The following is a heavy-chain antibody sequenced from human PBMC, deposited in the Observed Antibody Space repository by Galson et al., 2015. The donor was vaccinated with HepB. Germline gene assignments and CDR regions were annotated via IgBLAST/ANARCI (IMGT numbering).Heavy chain of an antibody. CDR2: IIPIFGTA. V-gene: IGHV1-69*13. Sequence: SVKVSCKASGGTFSSYAISWVRQAPGQGLEWMGGIIPIFGTANYARKFQGRVTITADESTSTAYMELSSLRSEDTAVYYCARDRRGLVVRKTNWFDPWGQGTLVTVSS. CDR1: GGTFSSYA. D-gene: IGHD2-8*01. J-gene: IGHJ5*02. CDR3: ARDRRGLVVRKTNWFDP.